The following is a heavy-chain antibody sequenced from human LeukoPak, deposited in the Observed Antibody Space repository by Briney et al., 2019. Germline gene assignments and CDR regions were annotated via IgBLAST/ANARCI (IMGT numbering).Heavy chain of an antibody. D-gene: IGHD2-15*01. J-gene: IGHJ3*02. CDR2: IEQDGSEK. V-gene: IGHV3-7*01. Sequence: PGGSLRLSCAASGFTFSRYWMSWVCQAPGKGLEWVANIEQDGSEKYYVDSVKGRFTISRDNAKNSLYLQMNSLRAEDTAVYYCAREFCSGANCYPMGAFDMWGQGTMVTASS. CDR1: GFTFSRYW. CDR3: AREFCSGANCYPMGAFDM.